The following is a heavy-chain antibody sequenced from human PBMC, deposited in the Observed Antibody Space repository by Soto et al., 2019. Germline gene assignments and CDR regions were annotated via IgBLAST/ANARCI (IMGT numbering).Heavy chain of an antibody. Sequence: QVHLVQSGAEVKKPGASLKVSCKTSGYTFISYGIVWVRQAPGQGLEWMGWISTYNIDTKYAQKFKGRVTMSTDTSTTTAYMELTSLTSDDTAMYYCARGGFAYGYLDFWGQGTLATVSS. J-gene: IGHJ4*02. D-gene: IGHD5-18*01. V-gene: IGHV1-18*01. CDR3: ARGGFAYGYLDF. CDR1: GYTFISYG. CDR2: ISTYNIDT.